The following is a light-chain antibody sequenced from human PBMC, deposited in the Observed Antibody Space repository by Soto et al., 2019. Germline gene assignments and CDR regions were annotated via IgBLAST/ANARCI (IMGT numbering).Light chain of an antibody. Sequence: SYELTQPPSVSVAPGKTAMITCGGDNIGSKSVHWYQQKPGQAPVVVINYNSDRPSGIPDRFSGSNSGSTATLTITRVEAGDEADYYYQVWDRSSDHVVFGGGTKVTVL. CDR1: NIGSKS. CDR3: QVWDRSSDHVV. CDR2: YNS. V-gene: IGLV3-21*04. J-gene: IGLJ2*01.